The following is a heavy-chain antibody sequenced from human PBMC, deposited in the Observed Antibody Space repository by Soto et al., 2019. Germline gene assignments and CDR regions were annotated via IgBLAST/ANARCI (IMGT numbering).Heavy chain of an antibody. CDR1: GGSISSSSYY. J-gene: IGHJ5*02. CDR3: ARPFTPGYCSGGSCANWFDP. D-gene: IGHD2-15*01. V-gene: IGHV4-39*01. CDR2: IYYSGST. Sequence: PSETLSLTCTASGGSISSSSYYWGWIRQPPGKGLEWIGSIYYSGSTYYNPSLKSRVTISVDTSKNQFSLKLSSVTAADTAVYYCARPFTPGYCSGGSCANWFDPWGQGTLVTVSS.